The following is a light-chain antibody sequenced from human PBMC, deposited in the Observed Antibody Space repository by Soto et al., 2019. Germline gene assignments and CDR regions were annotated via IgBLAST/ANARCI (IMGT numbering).Light chain of an antibody. CDR2: GAS. V-gene: IGKV3D-15*01. CDR1: HSVSRTY. CDR3: QQYNNWPRT. J-gene: IGKJ1*01. Sequence: EIVLTQSPGTLSLSPGERATLSCRASHSVSRTYLAWYQQKPGQAPRLLIFGASDRATGTPDRFSGSGSGTEFTLTINSLQSEDFAVYYCQQYNNWPRTFGQGTKVDIK.